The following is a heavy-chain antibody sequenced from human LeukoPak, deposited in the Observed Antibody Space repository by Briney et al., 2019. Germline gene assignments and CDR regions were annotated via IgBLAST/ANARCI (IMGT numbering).Heavy chain of an antibody. V-gene: IGHV3-30*02. D-gene: IGHD6-19*01. Sequence: GGSLRLSCAASGFTFSSYGMHWVRQAPGKGLEWVAFIRYDGSNKYYADSVKGRFTISRDNAENSLYLQMNSLRAEDTAVYYCARDREWLAPGVWDYWGQGTLVTVSS. CDR1: GFTFSSYG. CDR3: ARDREWLAPGVWDY. J-gene: IGHJ4*02. CDR2: IRYDGSNK.